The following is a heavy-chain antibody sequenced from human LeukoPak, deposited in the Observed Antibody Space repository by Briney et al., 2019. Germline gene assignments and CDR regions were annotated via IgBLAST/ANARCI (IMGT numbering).Heavy chain of an antibody. CDR1: GGSISSYY. CDR2: IYYSGST. CDR3: ARVPDYYGSGGYFDY. V-gene: IGHV4-59*01. J-gene: IGHJ4*02. D-gene: IGHD3-10*01. Sequence: SETLSLTRTVSGGSISSYYWSWIRQPPGKGLEWIGYIYYSGSTDYNPSLKSRVTISVDTSRNQFSLKVTSVTAADTAVYYCARVPDYYGSGGYFDYWGQGTLVTVSS.